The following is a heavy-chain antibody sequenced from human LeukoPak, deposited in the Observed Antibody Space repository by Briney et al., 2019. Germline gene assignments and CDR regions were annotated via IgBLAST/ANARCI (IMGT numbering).Heavy chain of an antibody. V-gene: IGHV3-21*01. CDR2: ISSSSSYI. J-gene: IGHJ4*02. D-gene: IGHD6-13*01. CDR1: GFTFSSYG. CDR3: GRVDSSSWYEEGDY. Sequence: GGTLRLSCAVSGFTFSSYGMNWVRHRPGKGLEWVSSISSSSSYIYYADSVKGRFTISRDNAKNSLDLQMNSLRAEGTAVYYSGRVDSSSWYEEGDYWGQGTLVTVSS.